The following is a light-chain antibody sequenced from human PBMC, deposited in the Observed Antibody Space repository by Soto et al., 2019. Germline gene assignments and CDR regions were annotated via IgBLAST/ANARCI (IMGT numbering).Light chain of an antibody. Sequence: EIVLTQSPATLSLSPGERATLSCRASQSVGSYLGWYQHKPGQAPRLLIYDASNRAPGIPARFSGSGSGTDFTLTISSLEPEDFATYHCQQSYTALMYTFGQGTKLEIK. CDR1: QSVGSY. V-gene: IGKV3-11*01. CDR2: DAS. J-gene: IGKJ2*01. CDR3: QQSYTALMYT.